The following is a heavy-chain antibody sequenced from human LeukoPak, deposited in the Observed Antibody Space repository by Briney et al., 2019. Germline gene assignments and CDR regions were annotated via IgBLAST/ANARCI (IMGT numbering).Heavy chain of an antibody. V-gene: IGHV3-30-3*01. CDR2: ISYDGSNK. Sequence: GGSLRLSCAASGFTFSSYAMHWVRQAPGKGLEWVAVISYDGSNKYYADSVKGRFTISRDNSKNTLYLQMSSLRAEDTAVYYCARDARTTVVTSHGDYWGQGTLVTVSS. J-gene: IGHJ4*02. CDR1: GFTFSSYA. D-gene: IGHD4-23*01. CDR3: ARDARTTVVTSHGDY.